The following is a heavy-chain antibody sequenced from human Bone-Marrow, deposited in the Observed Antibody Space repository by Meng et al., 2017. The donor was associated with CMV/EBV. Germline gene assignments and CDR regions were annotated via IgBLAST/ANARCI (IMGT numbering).Heavy chain of an antibody. J-gene: IGHJ4*02. V-gene: IGHV4-4*02. CDR2: IYHTGST. Sequence: SETLSLTCAVSGGSFTITNWWSWVRLPPGKGLEWIGEIYHTGSTNYNPSFKSRVTISVDKSKHQFSLQLSSVTAADTAVYYCALGGSPMVQNYWGQGILVTVPS. CDR1: GGSFTITNW. CDR3: ALGGSPMVQNY. D-gene: IGHD3-16*01.